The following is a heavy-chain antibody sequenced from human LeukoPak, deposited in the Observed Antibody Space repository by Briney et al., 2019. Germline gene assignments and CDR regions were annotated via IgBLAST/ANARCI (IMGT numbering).Heavy chain of an antibody. J-gene: IGHJ6*02. CDR1: GFTFSSYS. CDR2: ISSSSSYI. CDR3: ARDPQLASYGMDV. V-gene: IGHV3-21*01. Sequence: PGGSLRLSCAASGFTFSSYSMNWVRQAPGKGLEWVSSISSSSSYIYYADSVKGRFTISRDNAKNSLYLQMNSLRAEDMAVYYCARDPQLASYGMDVWGQGTTVTVSS. D-gene: IGHD6-13*01.